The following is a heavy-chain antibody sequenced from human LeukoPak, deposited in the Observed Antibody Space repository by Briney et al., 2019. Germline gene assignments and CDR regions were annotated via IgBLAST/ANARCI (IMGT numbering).Heavy chain of an antibody. CDR1: GYSFNHYW. D-gene: IGHD2-8*01. Sequence: GESLKISCLGSGYSFNHYWIGWVRQMPGKGLEWIGILYPLDTDIRYSPSFHGQVTISADKSIATAYLHLNNVKASDTAVYYCVRRNSYVDHWSQGTLVVVSS. CDR3: VRRNSYVDH. J-gene: IGHJ4*02. V-gene: IGHV5-51*01. CDR2: LYPLDTDI.